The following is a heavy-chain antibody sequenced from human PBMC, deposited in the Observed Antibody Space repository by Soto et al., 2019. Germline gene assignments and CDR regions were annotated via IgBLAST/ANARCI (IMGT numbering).Heavy chain of an antibody. CDR3: ARSVEGHFDY. J-gene: IGHJ4*02. D-gene: IGHD6-19*01. CDR1: GFPFSIYS. CDR2: ITSDTNTI. V-gene: IGHV3-48*02. Sequence: EVQLVESGGGLVQPGGSLRLAFAASGFPFSIYSVNWVRQAPGKGLEWSSYITSDTNTIKYADSVKGRFTISGDNAKNLVYLQINSLRDEDTAVYFCARSVEGHFDYWGQGTVVTVSS.